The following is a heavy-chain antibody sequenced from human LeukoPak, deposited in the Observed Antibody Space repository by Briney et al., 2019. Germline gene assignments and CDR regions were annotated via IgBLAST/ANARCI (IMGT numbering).Heavy chain of an antibody. J-gene: IGHJ4*02. CDR2: ISAYNGNT. Sequence: ASVKVSCKASGDIFNSYSVSWVRQAPGQGLEWMGWISAYNGNTNYAQKLQGRVTMTTDTSTSTAYMELRSLRSDDTAVYYCARDPSGWYFAAVDYWGQGTLVTVSS. CDR1: GDIFNSYS. V-gene: IGHV1-18*01. CDR3: ARDPSGWYFAAVDY. D-gene: IGHD6-19*01.